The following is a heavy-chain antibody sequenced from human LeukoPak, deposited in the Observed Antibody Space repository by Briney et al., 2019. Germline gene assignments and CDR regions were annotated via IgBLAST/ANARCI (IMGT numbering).Heavy chain of an antibody. J-gene: IGHJ4*02. CDR2: INTHKGHT. Sequence: ASVKVSCKASGYTLTNYNISWVQQAPGQGLEWMGWINTHKGHTNFLQKFQGRVTVTTDLSTNTAHMELRRLRSDDTAVYYCAREFGHCSGDNCFYFFDLWGQGSQVIVSS. CDR1: GYTLTNYN. V-gene: IGHV1-18*01. CDR3: AREFGHCSGDNCFYFFDL. D-gene: IGHD2-15*01.